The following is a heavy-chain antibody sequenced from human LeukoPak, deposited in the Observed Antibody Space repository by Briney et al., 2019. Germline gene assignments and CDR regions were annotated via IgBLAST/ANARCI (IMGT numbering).Heavy chain of an antibody. V-gene: IGHV3-23*01. J-gene: IGHJ4*02. CDR1: GFTFSSYA. D-gene: IGHD3-10*01. CDR3: ANTWSDGSGCHSLDY. CDR2: ISGSGGST. Sequence: GGSLRLSCAASGFTFSSYAMSWVRQPPGKGLEWVSAISGSGGSTYYADSVKGRFTISRDNSKNTLYLQMNSPRAEDTAVYYCANTWSDGSGCHSLDYWGQGTLVNVSS.